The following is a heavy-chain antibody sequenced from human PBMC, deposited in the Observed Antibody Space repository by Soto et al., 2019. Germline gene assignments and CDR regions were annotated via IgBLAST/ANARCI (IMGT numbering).Heavy chain of an antibody. CDR2: IIPIFGTT. CDR1: GGTFSSYA. V-gene: IGHV1-69*06. J-gene: IGHJ1*01. D-gene: IGHD2-21*02. Sequence: SVKVSCKASGGTFSSYAISWVRQAPGQGLEWMGGIIPIFGTTNYAQKFQGRVTITADKSTSTAYMELSSLRSEDTAVYYCATLVTATAEYFQHWGQGTLVTVSS. CDR3: ATLVTATAEYFQH.